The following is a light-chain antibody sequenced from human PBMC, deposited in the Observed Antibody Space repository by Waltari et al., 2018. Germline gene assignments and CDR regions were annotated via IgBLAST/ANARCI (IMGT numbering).Light chain of an antibody. CDR3: MQGTHWPPYT. J-gene: IGKJ2*01. Sequence: DVVMTQSPLSLPVTPGQPASISCRSSQSLVYRDGDTYLNWFHQRPGQSPRRLIYKVSNRDSGFPDRLNGSGSGTDFTLKISRVEAEDVGVYYCMQGTHWPPYTFGQGTKLEIK. CDR2: KVS. CDR1: QSLVYRDGDTY. V-gene: IGKV2-30*01.